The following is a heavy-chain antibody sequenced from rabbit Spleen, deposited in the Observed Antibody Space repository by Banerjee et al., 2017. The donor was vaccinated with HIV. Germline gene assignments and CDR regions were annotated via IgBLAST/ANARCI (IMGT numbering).Heavy chain of an antibody. CDR2: INIVTGKS. V-gene: IGHV1S45*01. CDR1: GIDFSSYG. D-gene: IGHD1-1*01. Sequence: ELVESGGGLVQPGESLKLSCKASGIDFSSYGISWVRQAPGKGLEWIACINIVTGKSVYASWAKGRFAMSRTASATVTVQITNLTAGDTATYFWARDLVASSGWNFSLWGPGTLVT. CDR3: ARDLVASSGWNFSL. J-gene: IGHJ4*01.